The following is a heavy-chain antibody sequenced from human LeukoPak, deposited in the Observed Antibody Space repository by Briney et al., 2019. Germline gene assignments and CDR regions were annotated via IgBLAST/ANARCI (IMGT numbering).Heavy chain of an antibody. CDR3: ARYCVGGSCYSRELDY. CDR1: GYTFTSYG. J-gene: IGHJ4*02. V-gene: IGHV1-18*01. CDR2: IGSYNDNT. Sequence: ASVKVSCKASGYTFTSYGISWVRQAPGQGLEWMGWIGSYNDNTNYAQILQGRVTMTTDTSTSTAYMELRSLRPDDTAVYYCARYCVGGSCYSRELDYWGQGTLVTVSS. D-gene: IGHD2-15*01.